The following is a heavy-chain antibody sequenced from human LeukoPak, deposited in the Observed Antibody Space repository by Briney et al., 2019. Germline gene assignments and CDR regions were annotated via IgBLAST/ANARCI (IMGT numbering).Heavy chain of an antibody. D-gene: IGHD3-16*01. J-gene: IGHJ4*02. CDR3: AKAVYTHLDAGFDY. Sequence: GGSLRLSCAASGFTFSSYAMSWVRQAPGKGLEWISNISGSGVSGGNTYYADSVKGRFTISRDNAKNSLYLQMNSLRAEDMALYYCAKAVYTHLDAGFDYWGQGTLVTVSS. V-gene: IGHV3-23*01. CDR1: GFTFSSYA. CDR2: ISGSGVSGGNT.